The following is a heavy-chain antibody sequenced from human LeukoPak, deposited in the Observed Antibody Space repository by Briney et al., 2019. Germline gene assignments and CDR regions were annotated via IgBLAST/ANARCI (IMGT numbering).Heavy chain of an antibody. Sequence: ASVKVSCKASGGTFSSYAISWVRQAPGQGLEWMGRIIPILGIANCAQKFQGRVTITADKSTSTAYMELSSLRSEDTAVYYCASRAYRDGYNYMGYWGQGTLVTVSS. CDR3: ASRAYRDGYNYMGY. J-gene: IGHJ4*02. D-gene: IGHD5-24*01. CDR2: IIPILGIA. V-gene: IGHV1-69*04. CDR1: GGTFSSYA.